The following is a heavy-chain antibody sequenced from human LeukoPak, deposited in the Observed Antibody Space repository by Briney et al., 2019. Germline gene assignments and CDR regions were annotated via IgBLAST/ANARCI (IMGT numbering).Heavy chain of an antibody. J-gene: IGHJ4*02. D-gene: IGHD4-23*01. Sequence: GGSLRLSCAASGFTFSSYAIHWVRQAPGKGLEWVAFISYDGSSKSYADSVKGRFTISRDNSKDTLYLQMNSLRAEDTAVYYCARDCSTTVVTFDYWGQGTLVTVSS. CDR1: GFTFSSYA. CDR3: ARDCSTTVVTFDY. CDR2: ISYDGSSK. V-gene: IGHV3-30*04.